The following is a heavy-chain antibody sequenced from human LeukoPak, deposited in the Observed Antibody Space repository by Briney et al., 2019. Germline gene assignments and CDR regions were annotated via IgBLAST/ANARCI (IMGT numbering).Heavy chain of an antibody. Sequence: SESLSHTCMVSGGSLISNTYYWGWIRRPPGEGLEWLGYSHYSGSTYYNPSLKTRVTISVDTSKNQSFLNLSSLTAADRAVYYCGTSATVSTYNWFDTWGQGTLVTVSS. J-gene: IGHJ5*02. CDR2: SHYSGST. CDR3: GTSATVSTYNWFDT. CDR1: GGSLISNTYY. D-gene: IGHD4-17*01. V-gene: IGHV4-39*01.